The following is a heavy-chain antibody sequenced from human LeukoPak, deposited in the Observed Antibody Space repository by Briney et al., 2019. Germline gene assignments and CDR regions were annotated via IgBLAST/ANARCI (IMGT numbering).Heavy chain of an antibody. CDR3: ALLYYYDSSGYYSPRDY. D-gene: IGHD3-22*01. J-gene: IGHJ4*02. Sequence: ASVKVSCKASGYTFTSYYMHWVRQAPGQGLEWMGRINPNSGGTNYAQKFQGRVTMTRDTSISTAYMELSRLRSDDTAVYYCALLYYYDSSGYYSPRDYWGQGTLVTVSS. CDR1: GYTFTSYY. V-gene: IGHV1-2*06. CDR2: INPNSGGT.